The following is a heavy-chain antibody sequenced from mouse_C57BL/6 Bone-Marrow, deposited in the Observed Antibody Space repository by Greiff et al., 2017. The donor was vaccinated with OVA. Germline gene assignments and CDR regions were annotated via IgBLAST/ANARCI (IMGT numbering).Heavy chain of an antibody. Sequence: QVQLKQSGAELARPGASVKLSCKASGYTFTSYGISWVKQRTGQGLEWIGEIYPRSGNTYYNEKFKGKATLTADKSSSTAYMELRSLTSEDSAVYFCAREYYYGSSYGFAYWGQGTLVTVSA. CDR3: AREYYYGSSYGFAY. CDR2: IYPRSGNT. V-gene: IGHV1-81*01. J-gene: IGHJ3*01. D-gene: IGHD1-1*01. CDR1: GYTFTSYG.